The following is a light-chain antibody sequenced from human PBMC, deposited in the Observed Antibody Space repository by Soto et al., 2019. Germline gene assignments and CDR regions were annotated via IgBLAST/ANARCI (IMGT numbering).Light chain of an antibody. CDR1: QSVSSY. CDR2: DAS. J-gene: IGKJ5*01. CDR3: QQRGXGIT. V-gene: IGKV3-11*01. Sequence: EIVLTQSPATLSLSPGDRATLSCRASQSVSSYLVWYQQKPGQAPRLLIHDASNRATGIPARFSGSGSGTDFTLTISSLEPEDFAVYYCQQRGXGITFGQGTRLEIK.